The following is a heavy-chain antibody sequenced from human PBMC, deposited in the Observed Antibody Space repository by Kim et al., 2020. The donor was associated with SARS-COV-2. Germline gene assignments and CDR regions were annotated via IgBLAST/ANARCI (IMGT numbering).Heavy chain of an antibody. Sequence: SETLSLTCTVSGGSISSSDYYWSWIRQPPGKGLEWIGDIYYSGSTSYNPSLRSRVAILLEASKNQFSLKLSSVTAADTAVYFCARSPAYYGAGTLIIPHWFDPWGQGSLVTVSS. CDR1: GGSISSSDYY. J-gene: IGHJ5*02. CDR3: ARSPAYYGAGTLIIPHWFDP. CDR2: IYYSGST. V-gene: IGHV4-30-4*01. D-gene: IGHD3-10*01.